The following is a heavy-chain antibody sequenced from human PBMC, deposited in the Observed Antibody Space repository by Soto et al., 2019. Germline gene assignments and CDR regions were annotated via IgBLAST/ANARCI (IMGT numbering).Heavy chain of an antibody. J-gene: IGHJ4*02. Sequence: QVQLVQSGDEVQKPGASVKVSCRASGYTFTSYGVSWVRQAPGQGLEWMGWISAHNGNTNYAQQFHGRVTMNTDTSTITAYVDLRSLRFDYTAVYYCVRSLYTSGYYRVWGQGTLVTVSS. CDR3: VRSLYTSGYYRV. V-gene: IGHV1-18*01. D-gene: IGHD6-19*01. CDR2: ISAHNGNT. CDR1: GYTFTSYG.